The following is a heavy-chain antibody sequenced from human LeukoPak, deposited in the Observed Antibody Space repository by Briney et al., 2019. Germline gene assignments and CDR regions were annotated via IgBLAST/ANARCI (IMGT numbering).Heavy chain of an antibody. CDR3: TTGDFTLVSPAATEVFDAFDI. CDR1: GFTFGDYA. Sequence: QPGGSLRLSCTASGFTFGDYAMSWFRQAPGKGLEWVGFIRSKAYGGTTEYAASVKGRFTISRDDSKSIAYLQMNSLKTEDTAVYYCTTGDFTLVSPAATEVFDAFDIWGQGTMVTVSS. D-gene: IGHD2-2*01. CDR2: IRSKAYGGTT. J-gene: IGHJ3*02. V-gene: IGHV3-49*03.